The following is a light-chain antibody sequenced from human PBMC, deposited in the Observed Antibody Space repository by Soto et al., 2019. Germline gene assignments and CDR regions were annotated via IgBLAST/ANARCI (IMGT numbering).Light chain of an antibody. CDR3: QSSVTSLSGVI. CDR1: SSNIGAGYD. J-gene: IGLJ2*01. V-gene: IGLV1-40*01. Sequence: QSVLTQTPSVSGAPGQKITMSCTGSSSNIGAGYDVHWYQQVPGAAPRLLIYADNNRPSGVPDRFSASKSGTSASLAITGLEGEDEANYYCQSSVTSLSGVIFGAGTKLTVL. CDR2: ADN.